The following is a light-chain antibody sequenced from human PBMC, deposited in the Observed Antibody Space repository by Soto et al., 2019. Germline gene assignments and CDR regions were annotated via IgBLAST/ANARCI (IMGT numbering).Light chain of an antibody. CDR2: GAS. J-gene: IGKJ1*01. V-gene: IGKV3-20*01. Sequence: EVVMTQSPGTLSLSPGEAATLSCGASQSVTSNYLAWYQQKPGQAPRLLIFGASIRVTGIPDRFIGSGSGTDFTLTISRLEPEDFAVYYCQHYVTSLTTFGQGTKVDIK. CDR1: QSVTSNY. CDR3: QHYVTSLTT.